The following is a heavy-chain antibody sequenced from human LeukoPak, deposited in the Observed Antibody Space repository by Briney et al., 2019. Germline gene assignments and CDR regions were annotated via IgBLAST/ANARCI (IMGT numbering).Heavy chain of an antibody. J-gene: IGHJ4*02. D-gene: IGHD1-1*01. V-gene: IGHV3-13*01. CDR3: ARVAKERVGGVYYFDY. CDR2: IGIAGDT. CDR1: GFTFADYD. Sequence: PGGSLRLSCAASGFTFADYDMHWVRQSIGKGLEWVSAIGIAGDTHYPDSVKGRFSISRENAKNSVYLQMNSLRVGDTAVYYCARVAKERVGGVYYFDYWGQGTLVTVSS.